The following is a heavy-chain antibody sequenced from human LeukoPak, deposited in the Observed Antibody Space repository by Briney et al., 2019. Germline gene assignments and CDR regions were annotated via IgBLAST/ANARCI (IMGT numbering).Heavy chain of an antibody. D-gene: IGHD3-22*01. CDR1: GGSISSYY. V-gene: IGHV4-59*01. J-gene: IGHJ4*02. Sequence: TPETLSLTCTVSGGSISSYYWSWIRQPPGKGLEWIGNIYDGGSTNYNPSLKSRLTISVDTSKNQCSLKLSSVTAADTAVYYCARQSISGSSLSYFDYWGQGTLVNVSS. CDR2: IYDGGST. CDR3: ARQSISGSSLSYFDY.